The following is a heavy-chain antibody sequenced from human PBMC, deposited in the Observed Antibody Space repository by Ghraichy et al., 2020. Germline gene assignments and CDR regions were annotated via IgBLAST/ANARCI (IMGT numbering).Heavy chain of an antibody. D-gene: IGHD6-19*01. CDR3: ARAPGSGQSWFHYYYFDL. CDR2: ISSSSSYI. V-gene: IGHV3-21*01. Sequence: GGSLRLSCAASGFTFSSYSMNWVRQAPGKGLEWVSSISSSSSYIHYADSVKGRFTISRDNAKNSLYVQMNSLRAEDTAVYYCARAPGSGQSWFHYYYFDLWGRGTLVTVSS. CDR1: GFTFSSYS. J-gene: IGHJ2*01.